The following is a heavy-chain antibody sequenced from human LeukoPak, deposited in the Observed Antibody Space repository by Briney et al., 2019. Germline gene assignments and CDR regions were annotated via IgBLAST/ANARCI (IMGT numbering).Heavy chain of an antibody. CDR3: AREQLGVSRAYFDY. Sequence: SETLSLTCAVSGASISSGGYSWSWIRQPPGKGLEWIGYIYHSGSTYYNPSLKSRVTISVDRSKNQFSLKLSSVTAADTAVYYCAREQLGVSRAYFDYWGQGTLVTVSS. V-gene: IGHV4-30-2*01. CDR1: GASISSGGYS. D-gene: IGHD5-18*01. CDR2: IYHSGST. J-gene: IGHJ4*02.